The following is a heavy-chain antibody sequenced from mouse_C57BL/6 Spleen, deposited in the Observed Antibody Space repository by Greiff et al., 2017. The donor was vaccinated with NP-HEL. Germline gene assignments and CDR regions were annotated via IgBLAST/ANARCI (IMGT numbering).Heavy chain of an antibody. V-gene: IGHV1-4*01. J-gene: IGHJ3*01. CDR1: GYTFTSYT. CDR2: INPSSGYT. CDR3: AREGELGEFAY. D-gene: IGHD4-1*01. Sequence: VQLQESGAELARPGASVKMSCKASGYTFTSYTMHWVKQRPGQGLEGFGYINPSSGYTKYNQKSKDKATLTADKSTSTAYMQLSSLTSEDSAVYDCAREGELGEFAYWGQGTLVTVSA.